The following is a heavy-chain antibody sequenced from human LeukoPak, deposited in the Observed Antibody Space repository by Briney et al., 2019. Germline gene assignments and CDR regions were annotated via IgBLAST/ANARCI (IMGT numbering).Heavy chain of an antibody. Sequence: ASVKVSCKASGYTFTSYGISWVRQAPGQGLEWMGWISAYNGNTNYAQKLQGRVTMTTDTSTSTAYMELRSLRPDDTAVYYCARDENTVTTDHHFDYWGQGTLVTVSS. D-gene: IGHD4-11*01. V-gene: IGHV1-18*01. CDR1: GYTFTSYG. CDR2: ISAYNGNT. J-gene: IGHJ4*02. CDR3: ARDENTVTTDHHFDY.